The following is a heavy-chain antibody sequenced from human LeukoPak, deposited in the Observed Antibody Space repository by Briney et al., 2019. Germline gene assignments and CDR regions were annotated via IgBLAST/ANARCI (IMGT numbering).Heavy chain of an antibody. CDR3: GRSREGLYSGSSFDY. Sequence: GASVKVSCKASGYTFTSYCISWVRQAPGQGLEWMGWISGYNSNTNYAQKLQGRVTMTTETSTSTAYMELRSLRSDDTAVYYCGRSREGLYSGSSFDYWGQGTLVTVSS. CDR2: ISGYNSNT. V-gene: IGHV1-18*01. CDR1: GYTFTSYC. J-gene: IGHJ4*02. D-gene: IGHD1-26*01.